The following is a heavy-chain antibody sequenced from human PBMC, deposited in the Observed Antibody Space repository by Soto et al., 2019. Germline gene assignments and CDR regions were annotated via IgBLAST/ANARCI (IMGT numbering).Heavy chain of an antibody. V-gene: IGHV4-4*02. CDR3: ARVPGP. CDR2: MFHSGTT. J-gene: IGHJ5*02. CDR1: GDYVINNKW. Sequence: SQTKRLPCAVAGDYVINNKWWGWVRQSPGKGLEWIADMFHSGTTNYSPSLESRVTLSIDRSKNQFSLKLSSVTAAETAVYYCARVPGPWRKGTLVTVSS.